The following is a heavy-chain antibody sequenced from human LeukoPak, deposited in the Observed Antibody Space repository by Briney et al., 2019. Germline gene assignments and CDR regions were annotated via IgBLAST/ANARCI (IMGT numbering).Heavy chain of an antibody. CDR3: ASDRDVVVVAASFDP. CDR2: INPNNNDT. CDR1: GYTFTGYY. J-gene: IGHJ5*02. D-gene: IGHD2-15*01. Sequence: ASVKVSCKASGYTFTGYYMHWVRQAPGQGLEWMGRINPNNNDTNYAQKFQGRVTMTRDTSISTAYMELSRMRSDDTAVYYCASDRDVVVVAASFDPWGKGTLVTVSS. V-gene: IGHV1-2*06.